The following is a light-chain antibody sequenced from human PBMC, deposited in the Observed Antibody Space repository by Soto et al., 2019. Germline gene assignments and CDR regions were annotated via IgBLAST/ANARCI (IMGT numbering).Light chain of an antibody. CDR2: DAS. V-gene: IGKV3-20*01. CDR3: QHYVSSPLP. J-gene: IGKJ2*01. CDR1: QSVSSSY. Sequence: EIVLTQSPGTLSLSPGERATLSCRASQSVSSSYLAWYQQKPGQAPRLLIYDASSRATGIPDRFSGSESGTGFTLTISRLEPEDFAVYYCQHYVSSPLPFGQGTKLEIK.